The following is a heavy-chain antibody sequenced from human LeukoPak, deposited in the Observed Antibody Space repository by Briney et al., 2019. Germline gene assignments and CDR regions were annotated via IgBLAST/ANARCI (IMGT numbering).Heavy chain of an antibody. V-gene: IGHV1-69*06. J-gene: IGHJ5*02. Sequence: SVKVSCKASGGTSSSYAISWVRQAPGQGLEWMGGIIPIFGTANYAQKFQGRVTITADKSTSTAYMGLSSLRSEDTAVYYCARDWAPYYYGSGSYYTNNWFDPWGQGTLVTVSS. CDR3: ARDWAPYYYGSGSYYTNNWFDP. CDR1: GGTSSSYA. D-gene: IGHD3-10*01. CDR2: IIPIFGTA.